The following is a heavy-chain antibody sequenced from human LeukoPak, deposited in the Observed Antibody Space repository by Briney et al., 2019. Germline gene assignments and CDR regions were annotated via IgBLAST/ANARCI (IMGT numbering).Heavy chain of an antibody. J-gene: IGHJ5*02. V-gene: IGHV3-7*01. CDR1: GFSFSNYW. CDR2: INQDGNKK. CDR3: ARVNGFDP. Sequence: GGSLRLSCVASGFSFSNYWMTWVRQVPGKGLEWVANINQDGNKKNYVDSVKGRFTVSRDNAKNSLYLQMNNLRAEDTAIYYCARVNGFDPWGQGTLVTVSS.